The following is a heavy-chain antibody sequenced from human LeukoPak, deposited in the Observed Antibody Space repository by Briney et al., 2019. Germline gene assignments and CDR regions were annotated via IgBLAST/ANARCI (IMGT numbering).Heavy chain of an antibody. Sequence: GGSLRLSCAASGFTLSGYAVHWVRQAPGKGLEWVAVISYDGSNKYYADSVKGRFTISRDNSKNTQYLQMNSLTTEDTAVYYCARGYCSSTTCYGNFDYWGQGTLVTVSS. J-gene: IGHJ4*02. CDR2: ISYDGSNK. CDR3: ARGYCSSTTCYGNFDY. D-gene: IGHD2-2*01. V-gene: IGHV3-30-3*01. CDR1: GFTLSGYA.